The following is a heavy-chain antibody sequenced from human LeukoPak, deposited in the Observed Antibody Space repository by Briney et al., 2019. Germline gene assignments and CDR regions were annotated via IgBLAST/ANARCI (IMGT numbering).Heavy chain of an antibody. CDR2: INTNTGNP. D-gene: IGHD5-24*01. CDR1: GYTFTSYA. V-gene: IGHV7-4-1*02. Sequence: GASVKVSCKASGYTFTSYAMNWVRQAPGQGLEWMGWINTNTGNPTYAQGFTGRFVFSLDTSVSTAYLQISSLKAEDTAVYYCAGRMATITGDDAFDIWGQGTMVTVSS. CDR3: AGRMATITGDDAFDI. J-gene: IGHJ3*02.